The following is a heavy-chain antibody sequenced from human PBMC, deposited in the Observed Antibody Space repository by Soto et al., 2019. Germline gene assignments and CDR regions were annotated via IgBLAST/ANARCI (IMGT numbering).Heavy chain of an antibody. V-gene: IGHV4-59*01. J-gene: IGHJ4*02. CDR1: GGSISSYY. D-gene: IGHD2-2*01. CDR3: ASLGYCSSTSCYGYYFDY. Sequence: SETLSLTCTVSGGSISSYYWSWIRQPPGKGLEWIGYIYYSGSTNCNPSLKSRVTISVDTSKNQFSLKLSSVTAADTAVYYCASLGYCSSTSCYGYYFDYWGQGTLVTVSS. CDR2: IYYSGST.